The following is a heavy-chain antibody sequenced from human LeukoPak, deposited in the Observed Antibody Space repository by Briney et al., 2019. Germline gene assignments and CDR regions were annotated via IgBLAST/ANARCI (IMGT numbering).Heavy chain of an antibody. V-gene: IGHV3-64*02. CDR2: INTDGRIT. Sequence: GGSLRLSCVASGFSFRNYAIHWVRQAPGNGLEYVSVINTDGRITYYADSVKGRFTISRDNSKSTVYLQMGSLRGEDMAVYYCTRDCGSFRDFDYWGQGALVTVSP. CDR3: TRDCGSFRDFDY. D-gene: IGHD3-10*01. J-gene: IGHJ4*02. CDR1: GFSFRNYA.